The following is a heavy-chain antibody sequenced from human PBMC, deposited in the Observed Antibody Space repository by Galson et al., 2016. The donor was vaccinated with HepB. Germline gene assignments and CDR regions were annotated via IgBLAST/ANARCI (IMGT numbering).Heavy chain of an antibody. Sequence: SVKVSCKASGYSFTSYYMHWVRQAPGQGLEWMGIINPSGGSTSYAQKFQGRVTMTRDTSTSTVYMELSSLRSEDTAIYFCAREGYYDSSGYSIDYWGQGTLVTVSS. J-gene: IGHJ4*02. CDR1: GYSFTSYY. V-gene: IGHV1-46*01. CDR3: AREGYYDSSGYSIDY. D-gene: IGHD3-22*01. CDR2: INPSGGST.